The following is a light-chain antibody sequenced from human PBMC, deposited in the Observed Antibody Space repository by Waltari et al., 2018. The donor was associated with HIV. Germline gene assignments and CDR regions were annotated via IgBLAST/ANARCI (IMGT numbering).Light chain of an antibody. CDR1: ALQNQY. V-gene: IGLV3-25*03. CDR2: KDS. J-gene: IGLJ1*01. CDR3: QSADSSGTYLYV. Sequence: SYELTQPPSVSVSPGQTARITCSGDALQNQYAYWYPQKPGQAPVLVIYKDSERPSGIPERFSGSSSGTTVTLTISGVQAEGEADYFCQSADSSGTYLYVFGTGTKVTVL.